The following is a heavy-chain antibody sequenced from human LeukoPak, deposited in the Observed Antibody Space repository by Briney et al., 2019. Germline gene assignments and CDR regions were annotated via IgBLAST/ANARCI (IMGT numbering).Heavy chain of an antibody. Sequence: SETLSLTCTVSGYSISSGYYWGWIRQPPGKGLEWIGSIYHSGSTYYNPSLKSRVTISVDTSKNQFSLKLSSVTAADTAVYYCARDCYDFWSGYSFEYWGQGTLVTVSS. CDR2: IYHSGST. CDR3: ARDCYDFWSGYSFEY. D-gene: IGHD3-3*01. CDR1: GYSISSGYY. J-gene: IGHJ4*02. V-gene: IGHV4-38-2*02.